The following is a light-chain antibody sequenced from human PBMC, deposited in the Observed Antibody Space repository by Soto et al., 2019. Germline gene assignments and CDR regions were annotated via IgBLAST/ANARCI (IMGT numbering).Light chain of an antibody. CDR2: SNN. Sequence: QSVLTQSPSTSGTPGQKVTISCSGSSSNIGTNTLNWYQQLPGTAPKLLIYSNNQRPSGVPDRFSGSKCGTSGSLAISGRQSEDEADDYCAAWDARLSGCVFGTGTKVTVL. V-gene: IGLV1-44*01. CDR1: SSNIGTNT. CDR3: AAWDARLSGCV. J-gene: IGLJ1*01.